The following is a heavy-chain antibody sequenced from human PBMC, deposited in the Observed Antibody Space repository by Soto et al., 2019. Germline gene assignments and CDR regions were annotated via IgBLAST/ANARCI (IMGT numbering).Heavy chain of an antibody. D-gene: IGHD3-10*01. V-gene: IGHV1-2*04. Sequence: QVQLVQSGAEVKKPGASVKVSCKASGYTFTGYYIHWVRQAPGQGLEWMGWINPNSGGTNYAQKFHGWVTMTRDTSISTAYMELSRLRSDDTAVYYCARGAHYHYYGSGSPWGRRYNWFDPWGQGTLVTVSS. CDR1: GYTFTGYY. CDR2: INPNSGGT. J-gene: IGHJ5*02. CDR3: ARGAHYHYYGSGSPWGRRYNWFDP.